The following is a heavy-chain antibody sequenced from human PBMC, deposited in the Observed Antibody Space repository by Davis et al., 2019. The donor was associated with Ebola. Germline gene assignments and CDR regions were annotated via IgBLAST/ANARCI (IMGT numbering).Heavy chain of an antibody. CDR3: ARNPYYYDSSGLG. CDR1: GFTFSSYS. Sequence: GESLKISCAASGFTFSSYSMNWVRQAPGKGLEWVSSISSSSSYIYYADSVKGRFTISRDNAKNSLYLQMNSLRAEDTAVYYCARNPYYYDSSGLGRGQGTLVTVSS. D-gene: IGHD3-22*01. V-gene: IGHV3-21*01. CDR2: ISSSSSYI. J-gene: IGHJ4*02.